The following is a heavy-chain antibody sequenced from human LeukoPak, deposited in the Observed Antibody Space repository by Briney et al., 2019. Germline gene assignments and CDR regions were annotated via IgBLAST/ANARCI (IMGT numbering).Heavy chain of an antibody. D-gene: IGHD6-13*01. CDR1: GGSSSGYY. J-gene: IGHJ5*02. V-gene: IGHV4-34*01. CDR2: INHSGST. Sequence: SSETLSLTCAVYGGSSSGYYWSWIRQPPGKGLEWIGEINHSGSTNYNPSLKSRVTISVDTSKNQFSLKLSSVTAADTAVYYCARHPYSSSWFPYNWFDPWGQGTLVTVSS. CDR3: ARHPYSSSWFPYNWFDP.